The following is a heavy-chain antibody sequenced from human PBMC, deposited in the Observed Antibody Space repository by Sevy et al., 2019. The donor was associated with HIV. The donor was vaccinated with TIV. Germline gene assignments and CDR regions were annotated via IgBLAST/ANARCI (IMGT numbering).Heavy chain of an antibody. J-gene: IGHJ4*02. V-gene: IGHV4-59*13. D-gene: IGHD5-18*01. CDR2: MCHTGIT. CDR1: GGSISNYC. Sequence: SETLSLTCTVSGGSISNYCCNWIRQSPGKGLEWIGYMCHTGITNYNPSLKSRVTISLDTSRNQFSLRLSSVTAADTAVYYCARAGHSYGLFDYWGQGTLVTVSS. CDR3: ARAGHSYGLFDY.